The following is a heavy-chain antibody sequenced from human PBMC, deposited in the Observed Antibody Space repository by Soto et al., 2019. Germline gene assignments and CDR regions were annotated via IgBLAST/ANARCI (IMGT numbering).Heavy chain of an antibody. V-gene: IGHV4-4*07. D-gene: IGHD3-22*01. Sequence: AETRSITFTVSGGSIRSYYWSWIRQPAGKVLELIGRIYTSGITNYNPSLKSRVTMSVDTPKNQFSLKLSSVTAADTAVYSCARDLLGYSSGYRPPYYYYGMEVLGQGTTV. CDR1: GGSIRSYY. CDR3: ARDLLGYSSGYRPPYYYYGMEV. J-gene: IGHJ6*02. CDR2: IYTSGIT.